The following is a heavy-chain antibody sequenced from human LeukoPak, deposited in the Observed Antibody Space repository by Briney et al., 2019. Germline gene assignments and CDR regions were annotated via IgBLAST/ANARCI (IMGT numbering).Heavy chain of an antibody. CDR1: GGSISSSSYY. V-gene: IGHV4-39*02. Sequence: SETLSLTCTVSGGSISSSSYYWGWIRQPPGKGLEWIGSIYYSGSTYYNPSLKSRVTISVDTSKNQFSLKLSSVTAADTAVCYCARESDYYGMDVWGQGTTVTVSS. CDR3: ARESDYYGMDV. J-gene: IGHJ6*02. CDR2: IYYSGST.